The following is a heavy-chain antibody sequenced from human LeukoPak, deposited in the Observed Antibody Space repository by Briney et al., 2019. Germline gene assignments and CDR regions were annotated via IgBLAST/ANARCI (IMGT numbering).Heavy chain of an antibody. CDR2: IYHRGST. V-gene: IGHV4-38-2*02. D-gene: IGHD1/OR15-1a*01. J-gene: IGHJ4*02. CDR3: ARSEHQSGVDY. CDR1: GYSISSGYY. Sequence: SETLSLTCTVSGYSISSGYYWGWIRQPPGKGREWIGSIYHRGSTYYNPSLKSRVTTSVDTSKNQFSLKLSSVTAAETAIFYCARSEHQSGVDYWGQGNLVTVSS.